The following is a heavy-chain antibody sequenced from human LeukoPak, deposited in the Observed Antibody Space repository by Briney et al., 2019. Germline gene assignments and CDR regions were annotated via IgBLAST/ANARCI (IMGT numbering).Heavy chain of an antibody. Sequence: PGGSLRLSCAPPGFTFDDYGMSWVRQAPGKGLEWVPDNNWKGESTGYADSVKGRFTIYRDNAKRYLYLQMNSLRAEDTALYYCARRESSYQNYYSYDLMRVWGKGTTVTVS. J-gene: IGHJ6*03. CDR3: ARRESSYQNYYSYDLMRV. D-gene: IGHD3-16*02. CDR2: NNWKGEST. V-gene: IGHV3-20*04. CDR1: GFTFDDYG.